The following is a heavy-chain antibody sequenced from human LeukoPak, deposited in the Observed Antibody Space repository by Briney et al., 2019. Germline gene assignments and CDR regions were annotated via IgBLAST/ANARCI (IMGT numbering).Heavy chain of an antibody. J-gene: IGHJ4*02. CDR1: GFTVSSNY. CDR3: ARVLNYYDSSGYLDY. D-gene: IGHD3-22*01. Sequence: GGSLRLSCAASGFTVSSNYMSWVRQAPGKGLEWVSVIYSGGSTYYADSVKGRFTISRDNSKNTLYLQMNSLRAEDTAVYYCARVLNYYDSSGYLDYWGQGTLVTVSS. CDR2: IYSGGST. V-gene: IGHV3-53*01.